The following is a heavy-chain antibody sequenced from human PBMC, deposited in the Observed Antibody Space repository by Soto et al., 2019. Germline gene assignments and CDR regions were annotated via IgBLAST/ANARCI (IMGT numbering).Heavy chain of an antibody. CDR1: GFTFSSYA. Sequence: GGSLRLSCAASGFTFSSYAMHWVRQAPGKGLEWVAVISYDGSNKYYADSVKGRFTISRDNSKNTLYLQMNSLRAEDTAVYYCLIVVVPAAIGDYGMDVWGQGTTVTVSS. V-gene: IGHV3-30-3*01. CDR3: LIVVVPAAIGDYGMDV. CDR2: ISYDGSNK. J-gene: IGHJ6*02. D-gene: IGHD2-2*01.